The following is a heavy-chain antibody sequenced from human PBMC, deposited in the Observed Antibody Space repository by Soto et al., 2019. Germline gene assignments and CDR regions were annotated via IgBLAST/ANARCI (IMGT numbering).Heavy chain of an antibody. J-gene: IGHJ4*02. CDR2: IYHSGST. CDR3: AGQVATFGVNFFDF. Sequence: SETLSLTCTVSGGSVSSAGYYWSWIRQPPGKGLEWIGYIYHSGSTNYNPSLKSRVTISVDTSKNKFSLKLSSVHASDTAVYCGAGQVATFGVNFFDFGVQGTWVPGSS. CDR1: GGSVSSAGYY. D-gene: IGHD3-3*01. V-gene: IGHV4-61*08.